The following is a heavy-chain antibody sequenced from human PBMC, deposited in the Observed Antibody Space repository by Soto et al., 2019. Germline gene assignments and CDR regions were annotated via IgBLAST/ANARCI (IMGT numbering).Heavy chain of an antibody. CDR2: ISSSSSYI. CDR1: GFTFSSYS. D-gene: IGHD3-10*01. CDR3: ARDSMVRGVIYPIDY. J-gene: IGHJ4*02. Sequence: EVQLVESGGGLVKPGGSLRLSCAASGFTFSSYSMNWVRQAPGKGLEWVSSISSSSSYIYYADSVKGRFTISRDNAKNSLYLQMNSLRAEDTAVCYCARDSMVRGVIYPIDYWGQGTLVTVSS. V-gene: IGHV3-21*01.